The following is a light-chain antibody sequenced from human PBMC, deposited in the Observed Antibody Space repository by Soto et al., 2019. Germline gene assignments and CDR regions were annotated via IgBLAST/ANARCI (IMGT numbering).Light chain of an antibody. J-gene: IGKJ4*01. V-gene: IGKV3-20*01. CDR2: GAS. Sequence: EIVLTQSPGTLSLSPGERATLSCRASQSVGGNYLTWYQQKPGQATRLLIYGASSRDSGIPDRVSGSGSGTDVTLTISRLEPEDFAVYYCQQYGNSPVTFGGGTKVDIK. CDR1: QSVGGNY. CDR3: QQYGNSPVT.